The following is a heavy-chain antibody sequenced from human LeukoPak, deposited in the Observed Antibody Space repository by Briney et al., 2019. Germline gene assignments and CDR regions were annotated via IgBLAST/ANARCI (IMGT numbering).Heavy chain of an antibody. CDR2: ISSSSSTI. CDR3: ARVGSGYYGNDAFDI. V-gene: IGHV3-48*04. D-gene: IGHD3-22*01. Sequence: GGSLRLSCAASGFTFSSYWMNWVRQAPGKGLEWVSYISSSSSTIYYADSVKGRFTISRDNAKNSLYLQMNSLRAEDTAVYYCARVGSGYYGNDAFDIWGQGTMVTVSS. CDR1: GFTFSSYW. J-gene: IGHJ3*02.